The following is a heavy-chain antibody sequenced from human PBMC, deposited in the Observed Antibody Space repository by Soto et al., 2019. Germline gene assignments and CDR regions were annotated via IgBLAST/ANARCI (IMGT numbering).Heavy chain of an antibody. J-gene: IGHJ5*02. Sequence: SETLSLTCSVSGVSISGSSYYWGWIRQPPGKGLEWIGSIYYSGQTYYNPSLKSRVTISVDRSKNQFSLNLTSVTATDTAFYYCARHGSSWGQGTLVTVSS. CDR3: ARHGSS. V-gene: IGHV4-39*01. CDR1: GVSISGSSYY. CDR2: IYYSGQT.